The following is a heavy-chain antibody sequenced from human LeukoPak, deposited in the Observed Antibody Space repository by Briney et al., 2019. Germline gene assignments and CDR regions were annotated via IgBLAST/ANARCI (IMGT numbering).Heavy chain of an antibody. Sequence: SETLSLTCTVSGGSIGSGDYYWSWIRQPPGKGLEGIGYIYYSGSTYYNPSLKSRVTISVDTSKNQFSLKLSSVTAADTAVYYCARDQTSVSLYGMDVWGQGTTVTVSS. D-gene: IGHD1-14*01. CDR2: IYYSGST. CDR3: ARDQTSVSLYGMDV. J-gene: IGHJ6*02. CDR1: GGSIGSGDYY. V-gene: IGHV4-30-4*01.